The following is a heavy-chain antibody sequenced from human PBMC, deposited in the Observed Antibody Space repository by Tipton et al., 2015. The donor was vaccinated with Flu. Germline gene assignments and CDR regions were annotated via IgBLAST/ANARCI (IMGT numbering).Heavy chain of an antibody. CDR2: IWYDGSNK. CDR1: GFTFSSYG. J-gene: IGHJ6*02. CDR3: ARDGISDIVVVPAAISDELYGMDV. V-gene: IGHV3-33*01. Sequence: SLRLSCAASGFTFSSYGMHWVRQAPGKGLEWVAVIWYDGSNKYYADSVKGRFTISRDNSKNTLYLQMNSLRAEDTAVYYCARDGISDIVVVPAAISDELYGMDVWGQGTTVTVPS. D-gene: IGHD2-2*02.